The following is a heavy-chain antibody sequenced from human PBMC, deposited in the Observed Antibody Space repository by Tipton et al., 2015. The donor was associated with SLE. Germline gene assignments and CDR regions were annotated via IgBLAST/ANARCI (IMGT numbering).Heavy chain of an antibody. Sequence: SLRLSCAASGFTFSIYAMHWVRQPPGKGLEWVAVISYDGSNKYYADSVKGRFTISRDNSKNTLYLQMDSLRPEDTAVYYCAKVSCYGCGWFESSGQGRLLAV. CDR1: GFTFSIYA. CDR3: AKVSCYGCGWFES. J-gene: IGHJ5*01. CDR2: ISYDGSNK. V-gene: IGHV3-30*04. D-gene: IGHD3-16*01.